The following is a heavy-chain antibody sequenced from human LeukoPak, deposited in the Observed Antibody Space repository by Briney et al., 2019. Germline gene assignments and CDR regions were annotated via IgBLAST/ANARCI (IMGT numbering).Heavy chain of an antibody. D-gene: IGHD3-10*01. V-gene: IGHV3-30*01. CDR2: ISYDGNNK. CDR1: GFTFSRNV. J-gene: IGHJ6*03. CDR3: ARGGIPTGPYYYFYYMDV. Sequence: GGSLRLSCAASGFTFSRNVMHWVRQAPGKGLEWVALISYDGNNKFYADSVKGRSTISRDHSRNTLYLQMNSLRGEDAAVYSCARGGIPTGPYYYFYYMDVWAKGTAVTVSS.